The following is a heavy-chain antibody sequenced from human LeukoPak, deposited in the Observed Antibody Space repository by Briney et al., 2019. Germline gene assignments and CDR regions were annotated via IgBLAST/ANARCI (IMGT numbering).Heavy chain of an antibody. CDR1: GFTFSSYT. D-gene: IGHD3-9*01. Sequence: PGGSLRLSCAASGFTFSSYTMNWVRQAPGKGLEWVSSITSSSSYIYYADSVKGRFTISRDNAKNSLYLQMNSLRAEDTAVYYCARDRLDYDILTGYYNGFDYWGQGTLVTVSS. CDR3: ARDRLDYDILTGYYNGFDY. J-gene: IGHJ4*02. CDR2: ITSSSSYI. V-gene: IGHV3-21*01.